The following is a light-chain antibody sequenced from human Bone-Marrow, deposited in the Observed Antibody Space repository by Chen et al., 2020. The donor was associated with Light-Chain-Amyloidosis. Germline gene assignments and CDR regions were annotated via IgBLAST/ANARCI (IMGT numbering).Light chain of an antibody. J-gene: IGLJ3*02. CDR2: DVR. CDR3: CSYAGRSWV. Sequence: QSALTQPRSVSGSPGQVITIPCTGTSSDVGGYNYVSWYQQPPGKAPKLMIYDVRKRPSGVPDRFSGSKSGNTASLTISGLQAEDEADYFCCSYAGRSWVFGGETKLTVL. CDR1: SSDVGGYNY. V-gene: IGLV2-11*01.